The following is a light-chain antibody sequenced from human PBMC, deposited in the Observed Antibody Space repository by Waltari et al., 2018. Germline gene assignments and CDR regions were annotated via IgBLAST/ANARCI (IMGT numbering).Light chain of an antibody. Sequence: SYELTQPPSLSVSPGQTATITCGGNNIASKSVHWYQQKPGQAPVVVVYNDDHRPSGIPERFSGADSGNTATLTITRVEAGDEADYYCQVWDSSDDYEVFGGGTKLTVL. J-gene: IGLJ2*01. CDR1: NIASKS. CDR3: QVWDSSDDYEV. CDR2: NDD. V-gene: IGLV3-21*02.